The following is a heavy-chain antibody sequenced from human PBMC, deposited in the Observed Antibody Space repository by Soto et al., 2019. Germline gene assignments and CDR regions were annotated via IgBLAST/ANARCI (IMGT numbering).Heavy chain of an antibody. Sequence: PGGLLRLSCTASGFTFSYYAFSWVRQAPGKGLEWVSAISANGQGIYYADSVRGRFTISRDNSKNTVFLHMDSLRAEDTAVYYCAKDRDYPRDQFHYWGQGTLVTVPS. D-gene: IGHD2-2*01. CDR1: GFTFSYYA. CDR3: AKDRDYPRDQFHY. CDR2: ISANGQGI. V-gene: IGHV3-23*01. J-gene: IGHJ4*02.